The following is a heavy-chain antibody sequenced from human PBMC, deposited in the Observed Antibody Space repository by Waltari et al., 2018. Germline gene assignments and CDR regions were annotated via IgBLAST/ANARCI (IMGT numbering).Heavy chain of an antibody. Sequence: QVQLQESGPGLVKPSQTLSLTCPVPGGSISSGSYYWRWTRPPAGKGLEWIGRIYTSGSTNYNPSLKSRVTISVDTSKNQFSLKLSSVTAADTAVYYCARTVVDIVATITIPFDYWGQGTLVTVSS. CDR3: ARTVVDIVATITIPFDY. CDR2: IYTSGST. V-gene: IGHV4-61*02. CDR1: GGSISSGSYY. D-gene: IGHD5-12*01. J-gene: IGHJ4*02.